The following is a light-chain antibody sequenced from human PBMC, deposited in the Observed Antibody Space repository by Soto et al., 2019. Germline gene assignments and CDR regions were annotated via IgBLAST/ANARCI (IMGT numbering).Light chain of an antibody. CDR3: QQYYSTPIT. V-gene: IGKV4-1*01. CDR2: LAS. J-gene: IGKJ5*01. Sequence: DIVMTQSPDSLAVSLGERATINCKSSQSVLYSSNNKNYLAWYQQKPGQPPKLVIYLASTRESGVPDRFSGSVSGTDFSHTICSLHAGDVAVYYCQQYYSTPITFGQGTRLEIK. CDR1: QSVLYSSNNKNY.